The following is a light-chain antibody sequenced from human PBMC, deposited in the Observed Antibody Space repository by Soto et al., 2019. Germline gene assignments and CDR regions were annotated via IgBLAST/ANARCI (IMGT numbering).Light chain of an antibody. CDR1: QSVSSN. CDR3: QHYNNWPPLT. J-gene: IGKJ4*01. V-gene: IGKV3-15*01. CDR2: GAS. Sequence: EIVMTQSPATLSVSPGERATLSCRASQSVSSNLAWYQQKPGQAPRLLIYGASTRATGIPARFSGSGSGTEFTLTISSLQSEDFAVSSCQHYNNWPPLTFCGGTKVEIK.